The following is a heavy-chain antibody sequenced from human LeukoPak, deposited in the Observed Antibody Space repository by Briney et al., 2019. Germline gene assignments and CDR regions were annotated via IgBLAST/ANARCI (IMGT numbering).Heavy chain of an antibody. D-gene: IGHD3-22*01. CDR1: GGSISSGGYY. V-gene: IGHV4-30-2*03. CDR3: VGLGTMTVGLGY. Sequence: SQTLSLTCSVYGGSISSGGYYWGWIRQPPGKGLEWLGSVSRSGSTFYNPSLKSRLSMSVDTSKSQFSLQLSSVTAADTAVYYCVGLGTMTVGLGYWGQGTLVTVSS. J-gene: IGHJ4*02. CDR2: VSRSGST.